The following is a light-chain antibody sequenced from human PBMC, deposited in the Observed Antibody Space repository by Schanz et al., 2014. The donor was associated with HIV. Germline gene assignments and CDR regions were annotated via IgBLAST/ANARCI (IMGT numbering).Light chain of an antibody. CDR2: GNS. V-gene: IGLV1-44*01. Sequence: QSVLTQPPSASGTPGQRVTISCSGSNSNLGSNSVNWHQQLPGTAPKLLLYGNSQRPSGVPARFSGSKSGTSASLAISGLQSEDEADYYCSSWDDSLNGWVFGGGTKLTVL. J-gene: IGLJ3*02. CDR3: SSWDDSLNGWV. CDR1: NSNLGSNS.